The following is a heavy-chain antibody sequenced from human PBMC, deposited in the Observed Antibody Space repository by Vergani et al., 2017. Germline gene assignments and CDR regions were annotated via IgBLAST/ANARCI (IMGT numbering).Heavy chain of an antibody. CDR1: GGSFFNSRYH. D-gene: IGHD3-22*01. Sequence: QLQLQESGPGLVKPSGPLSLTCSVTGGSFFNSRYHWGWIRQPPGKGLEWIGSMDYNGRAYYTQSLRRRVAISIDTSKMQFSRKLYSLTAADTAIYYCARHVTQDYYNDSDYFDYWGLGTLVTVSS. J-gene: IGHJ4*02. CDR2: MDYNGRA. CDR3: ARHVTQDYYNDSDYFDY. V-gene: IGHV4-39*01.